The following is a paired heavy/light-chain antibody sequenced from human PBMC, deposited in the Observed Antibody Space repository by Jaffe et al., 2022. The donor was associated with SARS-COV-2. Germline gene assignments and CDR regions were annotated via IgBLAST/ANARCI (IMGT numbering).Light chain of an antibody. CDR1: QSVSSN. J-gene: IGKJ4*01. CDR2: GAS. V-gene: IGKV3-15*01. CDR3: QQYNNWPT. Sequence: EIVMTQSPATLSVSPGERATLSCRASQSVSSNLAWYQQKPGQAPRLLIYGASTRATGIPARFSGSGSGTEFTLTISSLQSEDFAVYYCQQYNNWPTFGGGTKVEIK.
Heavy chain of an antibody. Sequence: QVQLQESGPGLVKPSETLSLTCTVSGYSISSGYYWGWIRQPPGKGLEWIGSIYHSGSTYYNPSLKSRVTISVDTSKNQFSLKLSSVTAADTAVYYCARSGGAAGTDLRWFDPWGQGTLVTVSS. CDR3: ARSGGAAGTDLRWFDP. CDR2: IYHSGST. V-gene: IGHV4-38-2*02. CDR1: GYSISSGYY. D-gene: IGHD6-13*01. J-gene: IGHJ5*02.